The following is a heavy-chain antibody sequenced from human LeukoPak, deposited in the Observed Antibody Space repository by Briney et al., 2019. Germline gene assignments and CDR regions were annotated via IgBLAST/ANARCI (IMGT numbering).Heavy chain of an antibody. J-gene: IGHJ4*02. CDR3: TKDLEATPDHYFDS. CDR1: GFTFEDYG. CDR2: LSWNSGRI. Sequence: GGSLRLSCAASGFTFEDYGMHWVRQAPGKGLEWVAGLSWNSGRIAYADSVKGRFTISRDNVRNSLYLQMSSLSVEDTALYYCTKDLEATPDHYFDSWGQGTLVTVSA. V-gene: IGHV3-9*01. D-gene: IGHD5-24*01.